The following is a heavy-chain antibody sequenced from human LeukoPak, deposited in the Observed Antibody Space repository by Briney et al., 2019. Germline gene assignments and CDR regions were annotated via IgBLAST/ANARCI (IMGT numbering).Heavy chain of an antibody. CDR2: VNTYSGNT. D-gene: IGHD6-13*01. CDR3: ARDSAIEAAGTKDY. Sequence: GASVKVFCKASGYTSTSYGISWVRQAPGQGLEWLGWVNTYSGNTNYAQNLQGRVTMATETSTSTAYMELRSLRSDDTAVYYCARDSAIEAAGTKDYWGQGTLVTVSS. J-gene: IGHJ4*02. CDR1: GYTSTSYG. V-gene: IGHV1-18*01.